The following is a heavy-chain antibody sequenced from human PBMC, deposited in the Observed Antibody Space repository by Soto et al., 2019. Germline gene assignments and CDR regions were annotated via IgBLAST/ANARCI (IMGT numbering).Heavy chain of an antibody. CDR3: ARAVGATGDYYYYYGMDV. V-gene: IGHV1-18*04. J-gene: IGHJ6*02. Sequence: ASVKVSCKASGYTFTSYGISWVRQAPGQGLEWMGWISAYNGNTNYAQKLQGRVTMTTDTSTSTAYMELRSLRSDDTAVYYCARAVGATGDYYYYYGMDVWGQGATVTVSS. CDR1: GYTFTSYG. D-gene: IGHD1-26*01. CDR2: ISAYNGNT.